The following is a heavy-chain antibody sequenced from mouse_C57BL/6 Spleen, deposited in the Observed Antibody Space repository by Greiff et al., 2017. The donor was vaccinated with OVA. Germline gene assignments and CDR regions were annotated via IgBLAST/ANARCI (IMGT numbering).Heavy chain of an antibody. J-gene: IGHJ1*03. CDR1: GFSLTSYG. CDR3: AKRGITTVVATPWYFDV. Sequence: VQVVESGPGLVAPSQSLSITCTVSGFSLTSYGVDWVRQPPGKGLEWLGVIWGGGSTNYNSALMSRLSISKDNSKSQVFLKMNSLQTDDTAMYYCAKRGITTVVATPWYFDVWGTGTTVTVSS. D-gene: IGHD1-1*01. CDR2: IWGGGST. V-gene: IGHV2-9*01.